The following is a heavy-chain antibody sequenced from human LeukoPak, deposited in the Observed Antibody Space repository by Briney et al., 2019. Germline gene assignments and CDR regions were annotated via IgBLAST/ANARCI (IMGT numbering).Heavy chain of an antibody. V-gene: IGHV1-46*01. D-gene: IGHD3-22*01. CDR1: GYTFTNFY. J-gene: IGHJ5*02. Sequence: ASVKVSCKASGYTFTNFYMHWVRQAPGQGLEWMGIINPSGGNTSYAQKFQDRVTMTRDTSTSTVYMELSSLRSEDTAVYYCARNLCYYDSSGYHAYNWFDPWGQGTLVTVSS. CDR2: INPSGGNT. CDR3: ARNLCYYDSSGYHAYNWFDP.